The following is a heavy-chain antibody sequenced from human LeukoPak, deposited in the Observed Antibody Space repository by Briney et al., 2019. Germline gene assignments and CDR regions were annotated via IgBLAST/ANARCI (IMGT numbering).Heavy chain of an antibody. CDR3: ARWEYYSSSRHPAGD. D-gene: IGHD6-13*01. V-gene: IGHV4-39*01. Sequence: PSETLSLTCSASGVSIISGTDYWGWIRQAPGKGLEWIGNIYYTGSTFYNPSLKSRVTISVDTSKNRFSLKLSSVTAADTAVYYCARWEYYSSSRHPAGDWGQGTLVTVSS. CDR2: IYYTGST. J-gene: IGHJ4*02. CDR1: GVSIISGTDY.